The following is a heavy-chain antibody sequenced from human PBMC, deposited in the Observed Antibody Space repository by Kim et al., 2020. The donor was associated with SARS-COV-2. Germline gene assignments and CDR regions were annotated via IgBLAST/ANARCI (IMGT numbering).Heavy chain of an antibody. V-gene: IGHV4-39*01. J-gene: IGHJ5*02. CDR1: GGSISSGDFY. CDR3: ARPYRRRGGGAWVDP. Sequence: SETLSLTCAVFGGSISSGDFYWGWIRQPPGKGLEWIGNIDYTGTTYYSPSLKSRVSMSVDSSKNQFSLRLTSLTAADTAVYYCARPYRRRGGGAWVDPWGQGTLVTVSS. D-gene: IGHD4-4*01. CDR2: IDYTGTT.